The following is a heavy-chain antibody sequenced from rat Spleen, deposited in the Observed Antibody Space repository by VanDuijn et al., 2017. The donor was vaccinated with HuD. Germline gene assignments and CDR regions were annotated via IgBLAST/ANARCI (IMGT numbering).Heavy chain of an antibody. J-gene: IGHJ1*01. CDR3: AREDYSDWYFDF. Sequence: EMQLVESGGGLVRPGRSLKLSCAASGFTYSNYVMAWVRQAPTKGLEWVATISSDGGRNFYRDSVKGRFTISRDNAKITLYLQMDSLRSEDTATYYCAREDYSDWYFDFWGPGTLVTVSS. CDR1: GFTYSNYV. D-gene: IGHD1-1*01. CDR2: ISSDGGRN. V-gene: IGHV5-29*01.